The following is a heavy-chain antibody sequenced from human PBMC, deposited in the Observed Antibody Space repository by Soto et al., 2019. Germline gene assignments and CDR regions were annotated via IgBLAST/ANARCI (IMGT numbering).Heavy chain of an antibody. Sequence: WETLSLTCAVYGGSFSGYYWSWIRQPPGKGLEWIGEINHSGSTNYNPSLKSRVTISVDTSKNQFSLKLSSVTAAETAVYYCAGATELQVITYWYFDIWCRGTLVT. CDR1: GGSFSGYY. D-gene: IGHD2-21*01. V-gene: IGHV4-34*01. CDR2: INHSGST. CDR3: AGATELQVITYWYFDI. J-gene: IGHJ2*01.